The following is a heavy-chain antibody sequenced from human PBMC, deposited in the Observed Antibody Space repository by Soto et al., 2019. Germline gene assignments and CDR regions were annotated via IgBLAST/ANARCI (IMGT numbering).Heavy chain of an antibody. CDR3: ARGIVSSSWFDY. Sequence: SETLSLTCAVSGGSISSSNWWSRVRQPPGKELEWIGEIYHSGSTNYNPPLNSLVIIAVDKSKNQFSLKLSSVTAADTAVYYCARGIVSSSWFDYWGQGTLVTVSS. CDR2: IYHSGST. V-gene: IGHV4-4*02. D-gene: IGHD6-13*01. CDR1: GGSISSSNW. J-gene: IGHJ4*02.